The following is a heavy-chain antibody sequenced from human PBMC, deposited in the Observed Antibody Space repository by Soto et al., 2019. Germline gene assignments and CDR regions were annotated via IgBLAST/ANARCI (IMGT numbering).Heavy chain of an antibody. V-gene: IGHV4-31*03. CDR1: GGSISSGGYY. CDR3: ASLVDYDSSGYNL. Sequence: ASETLSLTCTVSGGSISSGGYYWSWIRQHPGKGLEWIGYIYYSGRTYYNPSLKSRVTISVDTSKNQFSLELSSVTAADTAVYYCASLVDYDSSGYNLWGQGTLVTVSS. CDR2: IYYSGRT. D-gene: IGHD3-22*01. J-gene: IGHJ5*02.